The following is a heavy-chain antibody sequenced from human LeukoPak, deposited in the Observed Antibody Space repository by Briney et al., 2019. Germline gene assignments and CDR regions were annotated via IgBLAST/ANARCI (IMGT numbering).Heavy chain of an antibody. CDR2: ISYDGSNK. CDR1: GFTFSSYA. J-gene: IGHJ4*02. CDR3: GRGHWGIDY. D-gene: IGHD7-27*01. V-gene: IGHV3-30*04. Sequence: GGSLRLSCAASGFTFSSYAMHWVRQAPGKGLEWVALISYDGSNKYYADSVKGRFTISRDNAKNSLFLQMNSLRAEDTAVYFCGRGHWGIDYWGQGTLVTVSS.